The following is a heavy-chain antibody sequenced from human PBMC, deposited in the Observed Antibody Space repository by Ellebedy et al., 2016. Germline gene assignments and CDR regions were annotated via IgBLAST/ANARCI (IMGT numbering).Heavy chain of an antibody. D-gene: IGHD2/OR15-2a*01. J-gene: IGHJ4*02. CDR1: GGSISSYY. CDR2: IYYSGST. V-gene: IGHV4-59*08. Sequence: SETLSLTCTVSGGSISSYYWSWIRQPPGKGLEWIGCIYYSGSTNYNPSLKSRVTISVDTSKNQFSLKLSSVTAEDTAVYYCARRSDTLWKAFDYWGQGTLVTVSS. CDR3: ARRSDTLWKAFDY.